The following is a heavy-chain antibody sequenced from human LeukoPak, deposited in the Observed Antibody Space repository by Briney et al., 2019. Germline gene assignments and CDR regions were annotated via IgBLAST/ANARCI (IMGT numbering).Heavy chain of an antibody. CDR2: ISSDRSYI. V-gene: IGHV3-21*01. CDR3: ARDYYDSSASATFDH. CDR1: GFTFSDYT. J-gene: IGHJ4*02. Sequence: GGSLRLSCEASGFTFSDYTMNWVRQATGKGLEWVSSISSDRSYIKYADSVKGRFSISRDNTKNSLFLEMRSLRIEDTAVYFCARDYYDSSASATFDHWGQGNLVTISS. D-gene: IGHD3-22*01.